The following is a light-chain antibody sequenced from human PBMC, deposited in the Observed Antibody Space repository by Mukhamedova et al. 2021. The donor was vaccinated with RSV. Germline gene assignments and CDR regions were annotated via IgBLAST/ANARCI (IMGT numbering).Light chain of an antibody. Sequence: WYQRRVHGKAPKLLIYKASSLESGVPSRFSGSGSGTEFSLTISSLQPDDFATYYCQQYSSYWAFGQGTKVEV. CDR3: QQYSSYWA. J-gene: IGKJ1*01. V-gene: IGKV1-5*03. CDR2: KAS.